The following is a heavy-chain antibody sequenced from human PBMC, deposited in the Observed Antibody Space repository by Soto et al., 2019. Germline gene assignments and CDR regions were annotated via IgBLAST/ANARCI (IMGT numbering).Heavy chain of an antibody. CDR2: ISAYNGNT. CDR3: ARVDYCSGGSCYASKYYYYGMDV. D-gene: IGHD2-15*01. CDR1: GYTFTSYG. V-gene: IGHV1-18*01. J-gene: IGHJ6*02. Sequence: ASVKVSCKAPGYTFTSYGISWVLQAPGQGLEWMGWISAYNGNTNYAQKLQGRVTMTTDTSTSTAYMELRSLRSDDTAVYYCARVDYCSGGSCYASKYYYYGMDVWGQGTTVTVSS.